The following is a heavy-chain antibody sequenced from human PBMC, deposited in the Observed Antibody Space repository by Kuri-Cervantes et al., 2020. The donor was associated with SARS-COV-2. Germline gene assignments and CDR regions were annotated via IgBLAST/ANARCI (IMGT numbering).Heavy chain of an antibody. CDR1: GFTFSSYS. V-gene: IGHV3-21*01. D-gene: IGHD3-22*01. Sequence: GESLKISCAASGFTFSSYSMNWVRQAPGKGLEWVSSISSSSSYIYYADSVKGRFTISRDNAKNSLYLQMNNLRAEDTAVYYCARGGAYYYDSSGPPGYWGQGTLVTVSS. CDR2: ISSSSSYI. J-gene: IGHJ4*02. CDR3: ARGGAYYYDSSGPPGY.